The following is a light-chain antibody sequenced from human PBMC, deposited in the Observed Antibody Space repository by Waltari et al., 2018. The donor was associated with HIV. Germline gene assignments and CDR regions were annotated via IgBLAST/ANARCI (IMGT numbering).Light chain of an antibody. CDR3: QQYGSSPIT. CDR2: AAS. CDR1: QSVRSTY. J-gene: IGKJ5*01. Sequence: DIVLTQSPGTLSLSPGESATLSCRASQSVRSTYLAWCQQKPGQAPRLLISAASSRATGIPDRFSGSGSGTDFTLTISRLEPEDFAVYYCQQYGSSPITFGQGTRLEIK. V-gene: IGKV3-20*01.